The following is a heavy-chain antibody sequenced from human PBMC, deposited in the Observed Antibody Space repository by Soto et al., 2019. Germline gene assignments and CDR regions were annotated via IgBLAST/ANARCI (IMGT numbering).Heavy chain of an antibody. V-gene: IGHV3-48*03. J-gene: IGHJ2*01. Sequence: GGSLRLSCADSGFTFSRYEMNWVRQAPGKGVEWVSYISSSSSTLYYADSVKGRFTISRDNAKNSLYLQMNSLRAEDTAVYYCARGGSGSYFWYFDLWGRGTLVTVSS. D-gene: IGHD1-26*01. CDR3: ARGGSGSYFWYFDL. CDR1: GFTFSRYE. CDR2: ISSSSSTL.